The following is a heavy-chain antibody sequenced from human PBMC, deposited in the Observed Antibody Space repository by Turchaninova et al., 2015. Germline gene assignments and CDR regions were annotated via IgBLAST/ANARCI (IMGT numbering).Heavy chain of an antibody. D-gene: IGHD2-8*01. Sequence: QVQLQQWGAGLLKPSETLSLTCAVYGGSFSGYYWSWIRQPPGKGREGIGEINHSGSTNYNPDLKSRVTISVDTSKNQFSLKLSSVTAADTAVYYWARGMDGMDVWGQGTTVTVSS. CDR2: INHSGST. J-gene: IGHJ6*02. CDR3: ARGMDGMDV. V-gene: IGHV4-34*01. CDR1: GGSFSGYY.